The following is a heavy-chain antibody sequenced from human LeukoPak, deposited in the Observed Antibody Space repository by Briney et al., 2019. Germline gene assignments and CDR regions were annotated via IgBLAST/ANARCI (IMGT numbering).Heavy chain of an antibody. V-gene: IGHV3-30*18. CDR1: GFTFSSYG. J-gene: IGHJ3*01. D-gene: IGHD6-13*01. CDR2: ISYDGSNK. CDR3: AKDAIPSSWSFAIDA. Sequence: GGSLRLSCAASGFTFSSYGMHWVRQAPGKGLEWVAVISYDGSNKYYADSVKGRFTISRDNSKYTLYLQMNSLRAEDTAVYYCAKDAIPSSWSFAIDAWGQGTMVTVSS.